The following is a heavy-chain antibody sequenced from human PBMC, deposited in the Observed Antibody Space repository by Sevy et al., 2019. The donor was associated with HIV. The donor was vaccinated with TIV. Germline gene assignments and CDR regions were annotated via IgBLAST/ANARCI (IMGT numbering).Heavy chain of an antibody. J-gene: IGHJ6*02. CDR1: GYRFTDYW. CDR2: IYPGDSDT. Sequence: GESLKISCKGSGYRFTDYWIAWVRQRPGKGLEWMGIIYPGDSDTIYSPSFRGQVTISVDESITTAYVKWSTLKASDTGIYYCARGARGTLPSYYYYGWDIWGQGTTVTVSS. CDR3: ARGARGTLPSYYYYGWDI. V-gene: IGHV5-51*01.